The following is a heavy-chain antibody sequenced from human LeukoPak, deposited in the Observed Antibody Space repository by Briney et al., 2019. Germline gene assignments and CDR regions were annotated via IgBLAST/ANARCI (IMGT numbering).Heavy chain of an antibody. V-gene: IGHV1-18*01. CDR2: ISAYNGNT. CDR1: GYTFTSYG. J-gene: IGHJ4*02. Sequence: ASVKVSCKASGYTFTSYGISWVRQAPGQGLEWMGWISAYNGNTNYAQTLQGRVTMTTDTSTSTAYMELRSLRSDDTAVYYCARHYYYDSSGYYSSQYYFDYWGQGTLVTVSS. D-gene: IGHD3-22*01. CDR3: ARHYYYDSSGYYSSQYYFDY.